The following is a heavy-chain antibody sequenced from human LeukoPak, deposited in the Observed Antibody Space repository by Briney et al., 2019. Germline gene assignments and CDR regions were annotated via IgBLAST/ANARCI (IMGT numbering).Heavy chain of an antibody. Sequence: QPGRSLRLSCAASGIAFNTYAMHWVRQAPGQGLEWVALIWHDGSHKFYSNSVRGQFTISRDNSKNTVSLQMNNLRPEDTAVYYCAREMFGSGSYPDFWGQGTLVTVSS. J-gene: IGHJ4*02. CDR1: GIAFNTYA. CDR3: AREMFGSGSYPDF. CDR2: IWHDGSHK. D-gene: IGHD3-10*01. V-gene: IGHV3-33*01.